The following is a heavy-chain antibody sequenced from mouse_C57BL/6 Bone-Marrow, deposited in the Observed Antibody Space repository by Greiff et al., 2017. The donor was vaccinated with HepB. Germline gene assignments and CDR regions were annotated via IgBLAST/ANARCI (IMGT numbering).Heavy chain of an antibody. CDR3: AGLGYGTSYEGFFDY. CDR2: IHPNSGST. D-gene: IGHD1-1*01. J-gene: IGHJ2*01. CDR1: GYTFTSYW. V-gene: IGHV1-64*01. Sequence: QVQLQQPGAELVKPGASVKLSCKASGYTFTSYWMHWVKQRPGQGLEWIGMIHPNSGSTNYNEKFKSKATLTVDKSSSTAYMQLSSLTSEDSAVYYCAGLGYGTSYEGFFDYWGQGTTLTVSS.